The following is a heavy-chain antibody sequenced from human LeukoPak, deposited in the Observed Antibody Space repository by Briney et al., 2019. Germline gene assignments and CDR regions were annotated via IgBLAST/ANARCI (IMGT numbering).Heavy chain of an antibody. V-gene: IGHV1-2*02. CDR2: INPNSGGT. CDR1: GYTFTGYY. J-gene: IGHJ4*02. Sequence: ASVKVSCKASGYTFTGYYMHWVRQAPGQGLKWMGWINPNSGGTNYAQKFQGRVTMTRDTSISTAYLQWSSLKASDTAMYYCASGGSGWYPPFDYWGQGTLVTVSS. D-gene: IGHD6-19*01. CDR3: ASGGSGWYPPFDY.